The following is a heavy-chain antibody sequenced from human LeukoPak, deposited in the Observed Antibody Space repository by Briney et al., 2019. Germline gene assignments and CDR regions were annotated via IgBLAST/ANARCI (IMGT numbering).Heavy chain of an antibody. J-gene: IGHJ5*02. CDR2: IKAGNGIT. Sequence: ASVKVSCKASGNTFTNYAMHWVRQAPGQGLEWMGWIKAGNGITKYSQKLQGRITITRDTSASTAYMELSSLRSEDTAVYYCARRVLRNPNWFDPWGQGTLVTVSS. D-gene: IGHD2-8*01. V-gene: IGHV1-3*01. CDR3: ARRVLRNPNWFDP. CDR1: GNTFTNYA.